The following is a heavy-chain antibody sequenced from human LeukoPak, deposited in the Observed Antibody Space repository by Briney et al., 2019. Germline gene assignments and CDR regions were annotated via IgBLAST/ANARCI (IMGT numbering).Heavy chain of an antibody. CDR3: ARGGSIAARLLDY. V-gene: IGHV4-59*01. CDR1: GGSISSYY. Sequence: PLETLSLTCTVSGGSISSYYWSWIRQPPGKGLEWIGYIYYSGSTNYNPSLKSRVTISVDTSKNQFSLKLSSVTAADTAVYYCARGGSIAARLLDYWGQGTLVTVSS. CDR2: IYYSGST. J-gene: IGHJ4*02. D-gene: IGHD6-6*01.